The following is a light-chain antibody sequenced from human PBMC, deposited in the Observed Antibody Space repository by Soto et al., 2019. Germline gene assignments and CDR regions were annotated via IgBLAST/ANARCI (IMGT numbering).Light chain of an antibody. CDR2: EVY. Sequence: QSAPTQPPSASGSPGQSVTFSCTGTSSDVGGYNYVSWYQQYPGKAPKLMIYEVYKRHSGVPDRFSGSKSGNTASLTVSGLQPEYEADYYCSAYAGSSTWVFGGGTKLNVL. V-gene: IGLV2-8*01. CDR3: SAYAGSSTWV. CDR1: SSDVGGYNY. J-gene: IGLJ2*01.